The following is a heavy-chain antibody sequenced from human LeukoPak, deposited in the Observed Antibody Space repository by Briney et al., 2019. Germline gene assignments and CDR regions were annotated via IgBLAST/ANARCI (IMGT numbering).Heavy chain of an antibody. J-gene: IGHJ4*02. CDR2: IYYSGLT. V-gene: IGHV4-39*02. Sequence: SETLSLTCTVSGGSISSSSSYWGWVRQPPGKGPEWIASIYYSGLTYDNPSLKSRVSISVDPSKNHFSLKLSSVTAADTAVYYCAREAQGFWSGYFDYWGQGTLVTVSS. CDR3: AREAQGFWSGYFDY. D-gene: IGHD3-3*01. CDR1: GGSISSSSSY.